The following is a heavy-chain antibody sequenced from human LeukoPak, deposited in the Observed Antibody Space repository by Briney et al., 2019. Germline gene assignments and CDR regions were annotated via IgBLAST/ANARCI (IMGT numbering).Heavy chain of an antibody. D-gene: IGHD2-21*02. CDR3: ARAPLGGDTY. V-gene: IGHV1-46*01. Sequence: ASVKVSCKASGYTFTTYYMHWVRQAPGQGLEWMGIINPSGGSTSYAQKFQSRVTMTRDTSTSTFYMELSSLRSDDTAVYYCARAPLGGDTYWGQGTLVTVSS. CDR2: INPSGGST. CDR1: GYTFTTYY. J-gene: IGHJ4*02.